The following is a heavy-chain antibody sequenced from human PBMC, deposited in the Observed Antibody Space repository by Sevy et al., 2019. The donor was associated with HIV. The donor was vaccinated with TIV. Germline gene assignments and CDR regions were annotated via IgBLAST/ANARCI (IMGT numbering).Heavy chain of an antibody. D-gene: IGHD3-3*01. CDR1: GGSISSSSYY. Sequence: SETLSLTCTVSGGSISSSSYYWGWIRQPPGKGLEWIGSIYYSGSTYYNPSLKSRVTISVDTSKNQFSLKLSSVTAADTAVYYYARHRASITIFGVVHDAFDIWGQGTMVTVS. V-gene: IGHV4-39*01. CDR2: IYYSGST. J-gene: IGHJ3*02. CDR3: ARHRASITIFGVVHDAFDI.